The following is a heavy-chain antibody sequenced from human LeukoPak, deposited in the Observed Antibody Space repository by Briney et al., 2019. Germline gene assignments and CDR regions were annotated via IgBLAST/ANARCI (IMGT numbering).Heavy chain of an antibody. D-gene: IGHD2-2*02. CDR3: AVCSSTSCYMGKVYYYGMDV. V-gene: IGHV1-18*01. CDR1: GYTFTSYG. CDR2: ISAYNGNT. J-gene: IGHJ6*02. Sequence: ASVKVSCKASGYTFTSYGISWVRQAPGQGLEWMGWISAYNGNTNYAQKHQGRVTMTTDTSTSTAYMELRSLRSDDTAVYYCAVCSSTSCYMGKVYYYGMDVWGQGTTVTVSS.